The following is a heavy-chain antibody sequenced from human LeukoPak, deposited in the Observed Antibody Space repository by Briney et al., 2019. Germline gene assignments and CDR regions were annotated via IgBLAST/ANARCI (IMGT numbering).Heavy chain of an antibody. Sequence: GGSLRLSCAASGFTFSAYWMSWVRQGPGKGLDWVASINPDGSGTRYVDSVRGRFTISRDNAQNSLYLHMDSLSAEDTAVYYCVRLFGGVTTFDYWGQGTLITVSS. CDR2: INPDGSGT. J-gene: IGHJ4*02. D-gene: IGHD4-17*01. V-gene: IGHV3-7*01. CDR1: GFTFSAYW. CDR3: VRLFGGVTTFDY.